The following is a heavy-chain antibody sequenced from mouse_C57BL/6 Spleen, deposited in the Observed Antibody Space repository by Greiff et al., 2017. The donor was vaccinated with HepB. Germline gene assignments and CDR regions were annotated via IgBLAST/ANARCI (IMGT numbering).Heavy chain of an antibody. CDR1: GYSITSGYY. CDR3: ARDQGPYYGSSYGYFDV. J-gene: IGHJ1*03. Sequence: VQLKESGPGLVKPSQSLSLTCSVTGYSITSGYYWNWIRQFPGNKLEWMGYISYDGSNNYNPSLKNRISITRDTSKNQFFLKLNSVTTEDTATYYCARDQGPYYGSSYGYFDVWGTGTTVTVSS. D-gene: IGHD1-1*01. V-gene: IGHV3-6*01. CDR2: ISYDGSN.